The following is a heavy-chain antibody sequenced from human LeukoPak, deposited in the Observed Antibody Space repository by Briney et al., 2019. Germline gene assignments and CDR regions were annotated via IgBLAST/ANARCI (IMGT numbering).Heavy chain of an antibody. CDR3: AKTGYSSSWFDY. V-gene: IGHV3-48*01. Sequence: GGSLRLSCAASGLTFSSYSMNWVRQAPGKGLEWVSYISSSSSTIYYADAVKGRFTIPRDNAKKSLYLEMNSLRAEDTAVYYCAKTGYSSSWFDYWGQGTLVTVSS. CDR1: GLTFSSYS. D-gene: IGHD6-19*01. CDR2: ISSSSSTI. J-gene: IGHJ5*01.